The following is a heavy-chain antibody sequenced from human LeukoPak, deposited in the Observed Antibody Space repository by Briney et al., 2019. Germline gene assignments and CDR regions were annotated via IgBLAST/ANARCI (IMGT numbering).Heavy chain of an antibody. CDR3: ARDPRGDYGPPNWFDP. CDR2: IYYSGST. Sequence: PGGSLRLSCAASGFTFSSYSMNWVRQPPGKGLEWIGSIYYSGSTYYNPSLKSRVTISVDTSKNQFSLKLSSVTAADTAVYYCARDPRGDYGPPNWFDPWGQGTLVTVSS. V-gene: IGHV4-39*07. J-gene: IGHJ5*02. D-gene: IGHD4/OR15-4a*01. CDR1: GFTFSSYS.